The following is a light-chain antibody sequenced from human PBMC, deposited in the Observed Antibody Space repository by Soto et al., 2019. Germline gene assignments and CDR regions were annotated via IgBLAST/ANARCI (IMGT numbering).Light chain of an antibody. CDR2: GAS. J-gene: IGKJ3*01. CDR1: QTVNNNY. Sequence: EIVLTQSPGTLSLSPGERATLSCRASQTVNNNYLAWYQQRPGQAPRLLIYGASTRATGIPDRFSGSGSGTDFALITSRLEPEDFAVYYCQQYGSSLPITFGPGTKVDFK. V-gene: IGKV3-20*01. CDR3: QQYGSSLPIT.